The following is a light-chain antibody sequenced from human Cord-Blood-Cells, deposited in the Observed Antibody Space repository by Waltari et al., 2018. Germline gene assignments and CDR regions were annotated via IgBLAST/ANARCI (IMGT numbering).Light chain of an antibody. CDR3: QQYNSYSTWT. V-gene: IGKV1-5*03. Sequence: DIQMTQSPSTLSASVGARVTIPCRASQSISSWLAWYQQKPGKAPKLLIYKASSLESGVPSRFSGSGSGTEFTLTISSLQPDDFATYYGQQYNSYSTWTFGQGTKVEIK. CDR2: KAS. CDR1: QSISSW. J-gene: IGKJ1*01.